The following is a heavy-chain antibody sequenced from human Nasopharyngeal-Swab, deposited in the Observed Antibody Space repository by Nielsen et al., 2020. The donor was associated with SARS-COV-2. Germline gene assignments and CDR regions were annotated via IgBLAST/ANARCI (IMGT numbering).Heavy chain of an antibody. V-gene: IGHV3-48*02. CDR3: VREFEATGATYLDY. CDR2: ITSSSSTR. J-gene: IGHJ4*02. CDR1: GFAFTGYS. D-gene: IGHD1-26*01. Sequence: GGSLRLSCAASGFAFTGYSMDWVRQAPGKGLEWVSYITSSSSTRYYADSVKGRFTVSRDNAKNSLYLQMSSLRDEDTAVYYCVREFEATGATYLDYWGLGTLVTVSS.